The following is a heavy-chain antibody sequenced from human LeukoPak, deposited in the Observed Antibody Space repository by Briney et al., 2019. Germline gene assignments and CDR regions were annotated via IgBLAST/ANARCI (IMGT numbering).Heavy chain of an antibody. J-gene: IGHJ4*02. CDR3: TKVGLSGLFDY. Sequence: SETLSLTCTVSGVSINDFYWTWIRQSPGNGLGWIGYIYYDGSTDYNPSLKSRVTMSIDTSRSQFSLKLNSVTAADTAVYYCTKVGLSGLFDYWGQGALVTVSS. V-gene: IGHV4-59*01. CDR1: GVSINDFY. D-gene: IGHD3-10*01. CDR2: IYYDGST.